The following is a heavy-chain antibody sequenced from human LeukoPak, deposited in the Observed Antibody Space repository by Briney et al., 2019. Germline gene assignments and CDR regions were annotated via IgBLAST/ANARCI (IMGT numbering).Heavy chain of an antibody. CDR3: ATGIIAVAGARWFDP. CDR1: GGSFSGYY. Sequence: SETLSLTCAVYGGSFSGYYWSWIRQPPGKGLEWIGEINHSGSTNYNPSLKSRVTISVDTSKNQFSLKLSSVTAADTAVYYCATGIIAVAGARWFDPWGQGTLVTVSS. D-gene: IGHD6-19*01. V-gene: IGHV4-34*01. J-gene: IGHJ5*02. CDR2: INHSGST.